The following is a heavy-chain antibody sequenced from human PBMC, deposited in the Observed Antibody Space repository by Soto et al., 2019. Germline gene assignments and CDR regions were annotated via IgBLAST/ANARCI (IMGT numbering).Heavy chain of an antibody. CDR3: ARRGSSSWYCY. CDR1: GGSISSSSYY. V-gene: IGHV4-39*01. Sequence: SETLSLTCTLSGGSISSSSYYWGWIRQPPGKGREWIGSIYYSGSTYYNPSFKSRVTISVDTSKNQFSLKLSSVTAADTAVYYCARRGSSSWYCYWGQENLVTVSS. D-gene: IGHD6-13*01. CDR2: IYYSGST. J-gene: IGHJ4*02.